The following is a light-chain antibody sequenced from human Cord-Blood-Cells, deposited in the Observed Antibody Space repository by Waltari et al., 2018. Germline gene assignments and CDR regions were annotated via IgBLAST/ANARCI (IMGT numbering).Light chain of an antibody. CDR1: SSDVGGYNY. CDR2: DVS. V-gene: IGLV2-11*01. J-gene: IGLJ2*01. Sequence: QSALTQPRSVSGSPGQSVTISCTGTSSDVGGYNYVSWYQHHPGKAPKLMIYDVSKRPSGAPDRFSGSKSGNTASLTISGLQAEDEADFYCCSYAGSYTLVFGGGTKLTVL. CDR3: CSYAGSYTLV.